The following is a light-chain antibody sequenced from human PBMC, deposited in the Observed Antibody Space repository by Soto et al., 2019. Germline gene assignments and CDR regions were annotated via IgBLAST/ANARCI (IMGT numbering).Light chain of an antibody. CDR1: SSNIGTYT. CDR2: SNH. Sequence: QPVLTQPPSASGTPGQRVTISCSGSSSNIGTYTVDWYQQVPGTAPKLLIYSNHQRPSGVPDRFSGSRSGTSASLAISGLQSEDEADYYCAAWDDSLKGPVFGGGTKLTVL. V-gene: IGLV1-44*01. J-gene: IGLJ2*01. CDR3: AAWDDSLKGPV.